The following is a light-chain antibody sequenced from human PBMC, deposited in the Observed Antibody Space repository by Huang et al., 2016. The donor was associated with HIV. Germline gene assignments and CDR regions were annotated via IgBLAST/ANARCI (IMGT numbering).Light chain of an antibody. CDR3: QQPGS. V-gene: IGKV3-11*01. Sequence: EIVLTQSPATLSLSPGERATLSCRASQSVGGYLAGYQQKPGQAPRLLISDTSTRATGIPARFSGSGSETDFTLTISSLEPEDFAVYYCQQPGSFGQGTKVDIK. CDR1: QSVGGY. J-gene: IGKJ2*01. CDR2: DTS.